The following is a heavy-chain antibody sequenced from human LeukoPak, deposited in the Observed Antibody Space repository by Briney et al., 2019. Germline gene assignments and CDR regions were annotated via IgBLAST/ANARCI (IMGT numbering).Heavy chain of an antibody. CDR2: IGAAGSGT. V-gene: IGHV3-23*01. D-gene: IGHD3-16*01. J-gene: IGHJ4*02. CDR3: AKKGGGGYFDY. Sequence: GRSLRLSCVASGFTFSTYAMSCVRQAPGKGLEWVSGIGAAGSGTYYADSVKGRFTISRDNSKNTLYLQMNSLRAEDTAVYHCAKKGGGGYFDYWGQGILVTVSS. CDR1: GFTFSTYA.